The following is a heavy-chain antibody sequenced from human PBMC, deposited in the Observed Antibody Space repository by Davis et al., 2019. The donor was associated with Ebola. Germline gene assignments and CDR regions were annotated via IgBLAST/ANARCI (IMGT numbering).Heavy chain of an antibody. CDR2: TSSGGSTT. CDR3: AKDGGSGDYLLYYFDY. D-gene: IGHD4-17*01. Sequence: GESLKISCAASGFIFNNYAMTWVRQAPGRGLEWVSTTSSGGSTTYYADSVKGRFTISRDNSKNTLFLQMNSLRAEDTAVYYCAKDGGSGDYLLYYFDYWGQGTLVTVSS. CDR1: GFIFNNYA. V-gene: IGHV3-23*01. J-gene: IGHJ4*02.